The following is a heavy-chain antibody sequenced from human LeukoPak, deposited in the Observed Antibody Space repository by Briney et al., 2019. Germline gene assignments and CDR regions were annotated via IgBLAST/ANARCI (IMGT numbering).Heavy chain of an antibody. Sequence: GGSLRLSCAASGFTFSSYAMHWVRQAPGKGLEWVAVISYDGSNKYYADSVKGRFTISRDNSKNTLYLQMNSLRAEDTAVYYCASSPRSSTVTRITRFDYWGQGTLVTVSS. D-gene: IGHD4-11*01. CDR3: ASSPRSSTVTRITRFDY. J-gene: IGHJ4*02. CDR2: ISYDGSNK. CDR1: GFTFSSYA. V-gene: IGHV3-30-3*01.